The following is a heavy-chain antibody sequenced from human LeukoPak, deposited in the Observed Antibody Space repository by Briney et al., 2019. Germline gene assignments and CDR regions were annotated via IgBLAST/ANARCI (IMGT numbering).Heavy chain of an antibody. CDR1: CFTFDDYY. CDR2: ISGSGGST. D-gene: IGHD3-3*01. V-gene: IGHV3-23*01. Sequence: GAPRPFCCAFCFTFDDYYMHWGRQAPREGVEGVSTISGSGGSTYYADSVKVRFTISRDNSKNTLYLQMNSLRAEDTAVYYCAGETRLRFLECYCMWGQGTLVTVSS. J-gene: IGHJ4*02. CDR3: AGETRLRFLECYCM.